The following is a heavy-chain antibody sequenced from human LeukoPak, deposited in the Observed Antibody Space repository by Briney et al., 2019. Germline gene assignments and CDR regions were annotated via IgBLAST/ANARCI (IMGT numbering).Heavy chain of an antibody. J-gene: IGHJ4*02. CDR1: GCTFSDYY. V-gene: IGHV3-11*03. Sequence: PGGSLRLSCAASGCTFSDYYMNWIRQAPGRGLEWISYISSSGSSTRYADSVKGRFTISRDNTRNSLYLQMTSLRADDTAVYYCASKGGNWGQGTLVTVSS. CDR3: ASKGGN. D-gene: IGHD2-15*01. CDR2: ISSSGSST.